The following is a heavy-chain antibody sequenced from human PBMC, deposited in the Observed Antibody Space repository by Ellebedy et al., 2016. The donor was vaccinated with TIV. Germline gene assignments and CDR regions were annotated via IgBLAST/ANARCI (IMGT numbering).Heavy chain of an antibody. CDR2: IKEGGTKR. D-gene: IGHD6-19*01. V-gene: IGHV3-7*01. Sequence: GGSLRLSXAASGFTFSNYWMNWVRQAPGKGLERVANIKEGGTKRYYVDSVKGRFSISRDDAKNSIYLQMNSLRVEDTAIYYCVTQRGLDWGQGTLVTVSS. CDR3: VTQRGLD. J-gene: IGHJ4*02. CDR1: GFTFSNYW.